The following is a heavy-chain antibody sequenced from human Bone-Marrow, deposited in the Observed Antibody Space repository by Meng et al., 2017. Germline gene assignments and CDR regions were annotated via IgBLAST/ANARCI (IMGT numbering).Heavy chain of an antibody. V-gene: IGHV4-61*01. CDR1: GCSVSTPYY. CDR3: ATSKDTAYLPDH. Sequence: GSLRLSCTVSGCSVSTPYYWGWIRQPPGEGLECIGYHYYSGSTLDNPSLKIRVTISLDTSQNQFSLTRRSVTAAAPADYYCATSKDTAYLPDHWGQGTLVTVSS. J-gene: IGHJ5*02. D-gene: IGHD2-15*01. CDR2: HYYSGST.